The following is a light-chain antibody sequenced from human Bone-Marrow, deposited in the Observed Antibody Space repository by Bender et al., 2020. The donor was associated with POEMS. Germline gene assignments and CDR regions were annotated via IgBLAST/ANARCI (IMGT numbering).Light chain of an antibody. J-gene: IGLJ3*02. V-gene: IGLV1-44*01. CDR2: SDN. Sequence: QSVLTQPPSASGTPGQRVTISCSGSNSNIGTNAVNWYQQFPGTAPKLLIYSDNQRPSGVPDRFYAFKSGTPASLAISGLQSEDEAHYYWAARDAGMSGGVFGGGTKLTVL. CDR3: AARDAGMSGGV. CDR1: NSNIGTNA.